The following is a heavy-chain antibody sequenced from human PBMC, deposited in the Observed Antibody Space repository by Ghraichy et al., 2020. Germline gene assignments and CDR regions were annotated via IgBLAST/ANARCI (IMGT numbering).Heavy chain of an antibody. CDR1: GFTFSSHW. J-gene: IGHJ4*02. Sequence: GGSLRHSCAASGFTFSSHWMHWVRQAPGKGLVALSHINGAETTTTYAESVKGRFTISRDNAKNTLYLQMNSLRAEDTAIYYCARDNWGCIDYWGQGTLVTVSS. D-gene: IGHD7-27*01. CDR2: INGAETTT. V-gene: IGHV3-74*03. CDR3: ARDNWGCIDY.